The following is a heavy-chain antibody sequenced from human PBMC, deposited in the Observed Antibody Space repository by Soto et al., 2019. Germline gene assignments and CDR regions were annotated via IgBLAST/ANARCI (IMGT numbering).Heavy chain of an antibody. Sequence: SETLSLTCTVSGGSISSSSYYWGWIRQPPGKGLEWIGSIYYSGRTYYNPSLKSRVTISVDTSKNQFSLKLSSVTAADTAVHYCASGIGAARPGGYYYYYGMDVWGQGTTVTVSS. CDR2: IYYSGRT. J-gene: IGHJ6*02. D-gene: IGHD6-6*01. V-gene: IGHV4-39*01. CDR1: GGSISSSSYY. CDR3: ASGIGAARPGGYYYYYGMDV.